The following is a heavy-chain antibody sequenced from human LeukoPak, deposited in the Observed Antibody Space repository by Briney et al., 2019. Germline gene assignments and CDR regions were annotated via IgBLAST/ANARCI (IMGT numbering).Heavy chain of an antibody. J-gene: IGHJ5*02. CDR1: GGSIKDYF. CDR3: TRDTGTTGEVKFDP. D-gene: IGHD4-17*01. CDR2: IYYSGST. V-gene: IGHV4-59*12. Sequence: SETLSLTCTVSGGSIKDYFWSWIRQPPGKGLEWIGYIYYSGSTNYNPSLKSRVTMSVDTSKSQFSLNLMSVTAADTAVYYCTRDTGTTGEVKFDPWGQGTLVTVSS.